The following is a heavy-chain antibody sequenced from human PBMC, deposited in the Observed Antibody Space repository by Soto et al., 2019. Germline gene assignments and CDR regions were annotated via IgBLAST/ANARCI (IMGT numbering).Heavy chain of an antibody. Sequence: SVKVSCKAPGGTFSSYAISWVRQAPGQGLEWMGGIIPIFGTANYAQKFQGRVTITADESTSTAYMELSSLRSEDTAMYYCARSPYYYDSSGYYFPINNWFDPWGQGTLVTVSS. J-gene: IGHJ5*02. CDR1: GGTFSSYA. D-gene: IGHD3-22*01. CDR3: ARSPYYYDSSGYYFPINNWFDP. V-gene: IGHV1-69*13. CDR2: IIPIFGTA.